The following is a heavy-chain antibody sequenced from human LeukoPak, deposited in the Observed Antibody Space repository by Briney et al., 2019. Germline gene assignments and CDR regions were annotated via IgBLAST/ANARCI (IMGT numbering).Heavy chain of an antibody. CDR3: AITPTYSSGWYGWFDP. V-gene: IGHV4-59*08. Sequence: SETLSLTCTVSGGSISSYYWSWIRQPPGKGLEWIGYIYYSGSTNYNPSLKSRVTISVDTSKNQFSLKLSSVTAADTAVYYCAITPTYSSGWYGWFDPWGQRTLLTLSS. CDR2: IYYSGST. D-gene: IGHD6-19*01. J-gene: IGHJ5*02. CDR1: GGSISSYY.